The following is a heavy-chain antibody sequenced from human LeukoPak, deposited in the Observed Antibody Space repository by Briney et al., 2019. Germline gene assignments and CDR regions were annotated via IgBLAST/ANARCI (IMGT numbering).Heavy chain of an antibody. CDR2: INHSGST. CDR3: ARHVPRRSYYYDSSGFPDY. CDR1: GGSFSGYY. Sequence: SETLSLTCAVYGGSFSGYYWSWIRQPPGKGLEWIGEINHSGSTNYNPSLKSRVTISVDTPKNQFSLKLSSVTAADTAVYYCARHVPRRSYYYDSSGFPDYWGQGTLVTVSS. J-gene: IGHJ4*02. D-gene: IGHD3-22*01. V-gene: IGHV4-34*01.